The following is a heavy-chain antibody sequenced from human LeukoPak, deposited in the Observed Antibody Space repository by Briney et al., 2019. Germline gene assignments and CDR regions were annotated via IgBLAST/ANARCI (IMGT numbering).Heavy chain of an antibody. CDR3: VGVRWFGGSNWFDP. Sequence: GASVRLSCSASGFTFSTSAMHWVRQAPGKGLEYVSAIISNGGSTYYADSVKGRFTIIRDNSKNTLHLQMSSLRAEDTAVYYCVGVRWFGGSNWFDPWGQGTLVTVSS. CDR2: IISNGGST. CDR1: GFTFSTSA. J-gene: IGHJ5*02. V-gene: IGHV3-64D*09. D-gene: IGHD3-10*01.